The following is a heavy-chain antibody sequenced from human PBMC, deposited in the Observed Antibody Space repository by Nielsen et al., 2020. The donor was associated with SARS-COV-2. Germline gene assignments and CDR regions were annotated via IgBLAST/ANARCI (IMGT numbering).Heavy chain of an antibody. CDR1: GGTFSSYA. CDR3: ARDNGDYPLYYYGMDV. J-gene: IGHJ6*02. D-gene: IGHD4-17*01. V-gene: IGHV1-69*13. Sequence: SVKVSCKASGGTFSSYAISWVRQAPGQELEWMGGIIPIFGTANYAQKFQGRVTITADESTSTAYMELSSLRSEDTAVYYCARDNGDYPLYYYGMDVWGQGTTVTVSS. CDR2: IIPIFGTA.